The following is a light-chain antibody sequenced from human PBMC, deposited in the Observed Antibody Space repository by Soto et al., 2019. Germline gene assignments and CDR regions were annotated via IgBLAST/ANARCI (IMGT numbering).Light chain of an antibody. V-gene: IGKV1-39*01. J-gene: IGKJ1*01. CDR2: AAS. Sequence: DIQMTQSPSSLSASVGDRVTITCRASQSISSYLNWYQQKPGEAPKLLIYAASSLQSGVPSRFSGSGSGTDFTLTISSLQPEDFATYYCQQSYSTPRTFGQGTKVEL. CDR1: QSISSY. CDR3: QQSYSTPRT.